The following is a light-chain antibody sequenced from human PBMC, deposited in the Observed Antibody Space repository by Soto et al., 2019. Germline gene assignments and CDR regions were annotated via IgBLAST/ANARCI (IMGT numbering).Light chain of an antibody. J-gene: IGLJ1*01. Sequence: QSVLTQPPAVSGAPGQRVTISCTGSSSNIGAGYDVHWYQQLPGTASQLLISGNRNRPSRLPDRFSGSKSGTSASLAITGFQVVDEADYDCQSYDSSLSGYVCGTGTKVTV. CDR3: QSYDSSLSGYV. CDR1: SSNIGAGYD. V-gene: IGLV1-40*01. CDR2: GNR.